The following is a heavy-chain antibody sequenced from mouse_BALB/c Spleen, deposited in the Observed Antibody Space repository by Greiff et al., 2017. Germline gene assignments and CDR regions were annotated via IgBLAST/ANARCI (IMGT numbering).Heavy chain of an antibody. J-gene: IGHJ2*01. Sequence: VQLQQSGAELVRPGTSVKVSCKASGYAFTNYLIEWVKQRPGQGLEWIGVINPGSGGTNYNEKFKGKATLTADKSSSTAYMQLSSLTSDDSAVYFCAREGLRYYFDYWGQGTTLTVSS. CDR2: INPGSGGT. V-gene: IGHV1-54*01. CDR1: GYAFTNYL. CDR3: AREGLRYYFDY. D-gene: IGHD1-1*01.